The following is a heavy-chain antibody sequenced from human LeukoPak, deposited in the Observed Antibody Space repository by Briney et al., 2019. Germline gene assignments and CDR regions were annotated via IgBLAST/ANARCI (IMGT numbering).Heavy chain of an antibody. D-gene: IGHD3-16*02. CDR2: IWYGGSTK. J-gene: IGHJ5*02. CDR1: GLTFSSYG. Sequence: PGGPLRLSCAASGLTFSSYGMRWVRQAPGKGLEWVGDIWYGGSTKYYAASVKGRFTISRDNSKNPLSLQMNSLRAEDTAVYYCARMITFGGVIVTWGQGTLVTVSS. CDR3: ARMITFGGVIVT. V-gene: IGHV3-33*01.